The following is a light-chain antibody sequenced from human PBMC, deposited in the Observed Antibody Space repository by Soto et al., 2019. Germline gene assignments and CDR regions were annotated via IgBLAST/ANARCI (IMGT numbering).Light chain of an antibody. CDR1: QSLDTYT. J-gene: IGKJ3*01. CDR3: QQYAESPLT. Sequence: EIVLTQSPVTLSLSPGEKATLSCRASQSLDTYTLAWYQQKPGQAPRLLIYGASTRAAAIPDRFIGSGSGTDFALTISRLEPEDFAVYYCQQYAESPLTFGPGTKVDNK. CDR2: GAS. V-gene: IGKV3-20*01.